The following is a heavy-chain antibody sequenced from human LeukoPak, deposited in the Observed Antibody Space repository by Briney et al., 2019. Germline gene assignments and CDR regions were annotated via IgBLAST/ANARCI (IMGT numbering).Heavy chain of an antibody. Sequence: GGSLRLSCAASGFTFGNYGMSWVRQAPGKGLEWVSGINWNGGSTGYADSVEGRFTISRDNAKNSQYLQMNSLRVEDTALYYCARAQTYGDSRLLLDYWGPGTLVTVSS. CDR1: GFTFGNYG. V-gene: IGHV3-20*04. CDR3: ARAQTYGDSRLLLDY. J-gene: IGHJ4*02. CDR2: INWNGGST. D-gene: IGHD4-17*01.